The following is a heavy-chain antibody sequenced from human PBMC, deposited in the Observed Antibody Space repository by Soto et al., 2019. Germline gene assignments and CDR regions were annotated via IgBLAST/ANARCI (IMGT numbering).Heavy chain of an antibody. D-gene: IGHD3-22*01. CDR1: GGTFSSYA. CDR3: ASRYYDSSGYLPESTDV. Sequence: SVKVSCKASGGTFSSYAISWVRQAPGQGLEWMGGIIPIFGTANYAQKFQGRVTITADESTSTAYMELSSLRSEDTAVYYCASRYYDSSGYLPESTDVWGQGTTVTVSS. CDR2: IIPIFGTA. J-gene: IGHJ6*02. V-gene: IGHV1-69*13.